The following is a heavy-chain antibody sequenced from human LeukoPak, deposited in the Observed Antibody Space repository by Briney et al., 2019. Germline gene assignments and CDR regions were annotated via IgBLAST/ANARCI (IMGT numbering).Heavy chain of an antibody. J-gene: IGHJ4*01. V-gene: IGHV1-18*01. CDR3: ARGGPSRGTGFYYFEY. CDR1: GYTFTSYG. D-gene: IGHD6-19*01. CDR2: ISAYNGNT. Sequence: ASVKVSCKASGYTFTSYGISWVRQAPGQGLEWMGWISAYNGNTNYAQKFQGWVAMTRDTSISTAYMELSRLRADDTAVYFCARGGPSRGTGFYYFEYWGHGTLVTVSP.